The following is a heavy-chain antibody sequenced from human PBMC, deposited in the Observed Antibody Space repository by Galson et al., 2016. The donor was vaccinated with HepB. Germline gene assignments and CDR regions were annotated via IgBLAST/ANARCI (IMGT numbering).Heavy chain of an antibody. Sequence: SLRLSCAASGFTVSTTYMTWVRQAPVRGLEWVSVIYNSGDTYYADSVRGRFTISRDISKNTVYLQMNTPRAEDTALYYCAGGHCSNGICYNNPDWWGQGTLVTVSS. J-gene: IGHJ4*02. CDR1: GFTVSTTY. CDR2: IYNSGDT. D-gene: IGHD2-8*01. V-gene: IGHV3-53*01. CDR3: AGGHCSNGICYNNPDW.